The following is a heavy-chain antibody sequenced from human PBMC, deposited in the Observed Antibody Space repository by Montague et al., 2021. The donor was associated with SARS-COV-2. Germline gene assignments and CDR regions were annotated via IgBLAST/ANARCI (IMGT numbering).Heavy chain of an antibody. CDR1: GGSISSYY. CDR3: ARRGRLGYRTIAAAGTYWYFDL. D-gene: IGHD6-13*01. V-gene: IGHV4-59*12. J-gene: IGHJ2*01. CDR2: IYYSGST. Sequence: SETLSLTCTVSGGSISSYYWSWIRQPPGKGLEWIGYIYYSGSTNYNPSLKSRVTISVDTSKNQFSLKLSSVTAADTAVYYCARRGRLGYRTIAAAGTYWYFDLWGRGTLVTVSS.